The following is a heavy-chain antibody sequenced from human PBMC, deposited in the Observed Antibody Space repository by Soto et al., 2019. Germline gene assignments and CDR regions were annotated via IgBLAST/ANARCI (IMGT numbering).Heavy chain of an antibody. CDR2: IYHSGGA. Sequence: SGTLSLTCTVSGDSITSGGYYWSWLRQQQGKGLEWIGYIYHSGGASYNPSLRGRAVISIDTSKNQFFLRMNAVTAADTATYYCARDYYCVVFQYSSYSMHVWGQGTMVTRSS. J-gene: IGHJ6*02. D-gene: IGHD2-21*01. V-gene: IGHV4-31*03. CDR1: GDSITSGGYY. CDR3: ARDYYCVVFQYSSYSMHV.